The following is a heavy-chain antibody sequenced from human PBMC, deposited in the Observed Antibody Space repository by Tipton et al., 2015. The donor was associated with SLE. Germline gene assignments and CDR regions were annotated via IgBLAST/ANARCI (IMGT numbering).Heavy chain of an antibody. Sequence: TLSLTCTVSGGSISSSSYYWGWIRQPPGKGLEWIGSIYYSGSTHYNPSLKSRVTISVDTSKNQFSLKLSSVAAADTAVYYCARAGGGDYDFWSGYFYAFDIWGQGTMVTVSS. CDR2: IYYSGST. CDR3: ARAGGGDYDFWSGYFYAFDI. D-gene: IGHD3-3*01. V-gene: IGHV4-39*07. CDR1: GGSISSSSYY. J-gene: IGHJ3*02.